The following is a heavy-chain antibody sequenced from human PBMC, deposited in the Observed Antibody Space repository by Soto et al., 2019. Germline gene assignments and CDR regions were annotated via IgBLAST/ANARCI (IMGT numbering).Heavy chain of an antibody. CDR1: GGSISSGDYY. J-gene: IGHJ4*02. CDR2: IYYSGST. D-gene: IGHD6-13*01. CDR3: ARDLGYSSSWYVGFDY. V-gene: IGHV4-30-4*01. Sequence: SETLSLTCTVSGGSISSGDYYWSWIRQPPGKGLEWIGYIYYSGSTYYNPSLKSRVTISVDTSKNQFSLKLSSVTAADTAVYYCARDLGYSSSWYVGFDYWGQGTLVTVSS.